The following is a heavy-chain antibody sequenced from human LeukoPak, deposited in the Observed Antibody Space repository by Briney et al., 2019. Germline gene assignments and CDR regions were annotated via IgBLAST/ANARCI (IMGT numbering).Heavy chain of an antibody. CDR2: ISAYNGNT. CDR1: GYTFTSYG. CDR3: ARDSDSSGSFVDY. Sequence: GASVKVSCKASGYTFTSYGISWVRQAPGQGLEWMGWISAYNGNTNYAQKLQGRVTMTRDTSTSTVYMELSSLRSEDTAVYYCARDSDSSGSFVDYWGQGTLVTVSS. V-gene: IGHV1-18*01. D-gene: IGHD3-22*01. J-gene: IGHJ4*02.